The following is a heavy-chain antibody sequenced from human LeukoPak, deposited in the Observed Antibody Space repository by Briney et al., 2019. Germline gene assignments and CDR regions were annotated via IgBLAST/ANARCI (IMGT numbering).Heavy chain of an antibody. Sequence: GGSLRLSCAASGFTFSDYYMSWIRQAPGKGLEWVSYISSSGSTIYYADSVKGRFTISRDNAKNSLYLQMNSLRAEDTAVYYCASPMRGSPPPDDYWGQGTLVTVSS. J-gene: IGHJ4*02. D-gene: IGHD1-26*01. CDR2: ISSSGSTI. CDR1: GFTFSDYY. V-gene: IGHV3-11*01. CDR3: ASPMRGSPPPDDY.